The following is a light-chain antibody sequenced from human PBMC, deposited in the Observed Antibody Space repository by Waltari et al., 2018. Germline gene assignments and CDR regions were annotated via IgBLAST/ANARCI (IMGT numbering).Light chain of an antibody. J-gene: IGKJ2*03. CDR1: QDISTY. Sequence: DIQMTQSPSSLSASVGDRVTITCRASQDISTYLAWYQQKPGKAPKLLIYKASTLQSGVPSRFSGSGYGTDFTLTISSLQPEDFATFYCQQHNSNPYSFGQGTTVEIK. CDR2: KAS. CDR3: QQHNSNPYS. V-gene: IGKV1-16*01.